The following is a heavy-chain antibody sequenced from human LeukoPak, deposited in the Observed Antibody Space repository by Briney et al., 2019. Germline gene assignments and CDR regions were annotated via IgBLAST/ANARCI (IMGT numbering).Heavy chain of an antibody. V-gene: IGHV3-9*01. D-gene: IGHD3-9*01. CDR2: ISWSSGSI. CDR3: AKDMRTEYYDILTGYLDY. Sequence: PGGSLRLSCAASGFTFDDYAMHWVRQAPGKGLEWVSGISWSSGSIGYADSVKGRFTISRDNAKNSLYLQMNSLRAEDTALYYCAKDMRTEYYDILTGYLDYWGQGTLVTVSS. J-gene: IGHJ4*02. CDR1: GFTFDDYA.